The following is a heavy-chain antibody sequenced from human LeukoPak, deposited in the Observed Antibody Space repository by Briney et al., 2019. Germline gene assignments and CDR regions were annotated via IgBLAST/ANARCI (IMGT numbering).Heavy chain of an antibody. CDR3: ARYYYDSSGYYLEYYGMDV. CDR1: GGTFSSYA. Sequence: GASVTVSCKASGGTFSSYAISWVRQAPGQGLEWMGGIIPIFGTANYAQKFQGRVTITADESTSTAYMELSSLRSEDTAVYYCARYYYDSSGYYLEYYGMDVWGQGTTVTVSS. CDR2: IIPIFGTA. D-gene: IGHD3-22*01. J-gene: IGHJ6*02. V-gene: IGHV1-69*13.